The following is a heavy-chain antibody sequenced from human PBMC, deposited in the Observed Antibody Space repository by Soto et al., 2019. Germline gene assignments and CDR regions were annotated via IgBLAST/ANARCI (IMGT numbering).Heavy chain of an antibody. CDR3: ARVYSSSGYYYYGMDV. D-gene: IGHD6-13*01. J-gene: IGHJ6*02. V-gene: IGHV3-7*01. CDR1: GFTFSSYW. Sequence: GSLRLSCAASGFTFSSYWMSWVRQAPGKGLEWVANIKQDGSEKYYVDSVKGRFTISRDNAKNSLYLQMNSLRAEDTAVYYCARVYSSSGYYYYGMDVWGQGATVTVSS. CDR2: IKQDGSEK.